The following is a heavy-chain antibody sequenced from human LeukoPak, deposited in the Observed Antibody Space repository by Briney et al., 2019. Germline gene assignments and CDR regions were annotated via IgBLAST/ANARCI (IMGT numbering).Heavy chain of an antibody. V-gene: IGHV4-59*01. J-gene: IGHJ3*02. Sequence: SETLSLTCTVSGGSISSYYWSWIRQPPGKGLEWIGYIYYSGSTNYKPSLKSQVSISVDTSKNQFSLKLTSVTAADTAVYYCARDRIGSGYHGGDAFDIWGQGAMVTVSS. CDR3: ARDRIGSGYHGGDAFDI. CDR2: IYYSGST. CDR1: GGSISSYY. D-gene: IGHD5-12*01.